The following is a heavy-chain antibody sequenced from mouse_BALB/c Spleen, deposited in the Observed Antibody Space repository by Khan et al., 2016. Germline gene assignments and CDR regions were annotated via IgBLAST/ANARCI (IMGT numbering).Heavy chain of an antibody. CDR3: ARDDQDFDAWFAS. CDR1: GFSLTNSG. CDR2: IWAGGST. V-gene: IGHV2-9*02. Sequence: VQLVESGPGLVAPSQSLSITCTVAGFSLTNSGVHWVRQPPRKGLDWLGVIWAGGSTDYNSALMSRLSITRDTTQNQVFLKMNSLQTDDTAMYHSARDDQDFDAWFASWGQGTLVTVSA. J-gene: IGHJ3*01.